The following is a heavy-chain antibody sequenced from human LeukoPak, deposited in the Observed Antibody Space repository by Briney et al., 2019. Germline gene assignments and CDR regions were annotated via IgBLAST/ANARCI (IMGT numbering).Heavy chain of an antibody. V-gene: IGHV4-31*03. CDR1: GGSISSGGYY. Sequence: PSQTLSLTCTVSGGSISSGGYYWRWIRQHPGKGLEWVGYIYYSGSTYYNPSLKSRVTISVDTSKNQFSLKLSSVTAADTAVYYCARGTGGSSGWYALDPWGQGTLVTVSS. J-gene: IGHJ5*02. CDR3: ARGTGGSSGWYALDP. D-gene: IGHD6-19*01. CDR2: IYYSGST.